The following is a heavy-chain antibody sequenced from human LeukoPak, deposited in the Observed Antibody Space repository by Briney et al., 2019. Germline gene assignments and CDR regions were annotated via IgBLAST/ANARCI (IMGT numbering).Heavy chain of an antibody. CDR2: INQDGSEK. D-gene: IGHD2-15*01. CDR3: ASRSSVAASGPG. Sequence: GGSLRLSCATSGFTFSSYWMSWVRQAPGKGLEWVANINQDGSEKYYVDSVKGRFTISRDNAKNSLYLQMSSLRAEDTALYYCASRSSVAASGPGWGQGTLVTVSS. CDR1: GFTFSSYW. J-gene: IGHJ4*02. V-gene: IGHV3-7*01.